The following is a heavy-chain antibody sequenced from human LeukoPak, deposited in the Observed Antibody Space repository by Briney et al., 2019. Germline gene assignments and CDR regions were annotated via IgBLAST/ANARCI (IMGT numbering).Heavy chain of an antibody. J-gene: IGHJ6*02. CDR3: ARDRRDTYYYDSSGYFYGMDV. V-gene: IGHV3-7*03. Sequence: GGSLRLSCAASRFTFSSYWMSWVRQAPGKGLEWVANIKQDGSEKYYVDSVKGRFTISRDNAKNSLYLQMNSLRAEDTAVYYCARDRRDTYYYDSSGYFYGMDVWGQGTTVTVSS. D-gene: IGHD3-22*01. CDR2: IKQDGSEK. CDR1: RFTFSSYW.